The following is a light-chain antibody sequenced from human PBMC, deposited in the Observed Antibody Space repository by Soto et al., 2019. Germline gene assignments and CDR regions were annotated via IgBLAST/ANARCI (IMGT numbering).Light chain of an antibody. J-gene: IGKJ1*01. V-gene: IGKV3-20*01. Sequence: EIVLTQSPCTLPLSPGERATLSCRASQSVTTNLAWYQKKPGPAPRLLIYGASSRATGIPDRFSGSGSGTDFILTISRLEPDDFAVYYCQQYGRSPRTFGQGTKVDIK. CDR2: GAS. CDR1: QSVTTN. CDR3: QQYGRSPRT.